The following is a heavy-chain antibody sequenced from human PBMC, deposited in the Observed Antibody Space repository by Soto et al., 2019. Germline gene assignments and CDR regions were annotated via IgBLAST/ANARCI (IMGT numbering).Heavy chain of an antibody. D-gene: IGHD1-26*01. J-gene: IGHJ5*02. CDR2: LNYTGDT. CDR1: GDSISTYY. V-gene: IGHV4-59*01. Sequence: PSETLSLTCPVSGDSISTYYWHWIRLPPGKGLEWIGHLNYTGDTNYTPSLKTRVTISLDTSKHQCSLQLSSVTAADTAVYYCARDPSGHPPLYRFDPWGQGTLVTVSS. CDR3: ARDPSGHPPLYRFDP.